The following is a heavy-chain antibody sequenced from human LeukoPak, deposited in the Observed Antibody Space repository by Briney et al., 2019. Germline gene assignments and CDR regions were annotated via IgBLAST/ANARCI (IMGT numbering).Heavy chain of an antibody. CDR2: IYPSGNT. CDR3: AREDSGSYYNYYYFYMDV. D-gene: IGHD3-10*01. CDR1: GGSFSSYF. Sequence: SETLSLTCSVSGGSFSSYFWSWVRQPAGKGLEWIGRIYPSGNTNYNPSLKSRVTLSVDTSKTQFSLRLSSVTAADTAVYYCAREDSGSYYNYYYFYMDVWGKGTTVTVSS. J-gene: IGHJ6*03. V-gene: IGHV4-4*07.